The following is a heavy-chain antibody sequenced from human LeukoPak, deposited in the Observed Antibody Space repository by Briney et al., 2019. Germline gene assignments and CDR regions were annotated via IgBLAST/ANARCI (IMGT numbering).Heavy chain of an antibody. CDR3: ARSTYYYDSSGYYVRSDY. Sequence: ASVKVSCKAYGYTFTGYYMHWVRQAPGQGLEWMGWINPNSGGTNYAQKFQGRVTMTRDTSISTAYMELSRLRSDDTAVYYCARSTYYYDSSGYYVRSDYWGQGTLVTVSS. V-gene: IGHV1-2*02. CDR2: INPNSGGT. D-gene: IGHD3-22*01. CDR1: GYTFTGYY. J-gene: IGHJ4*02.